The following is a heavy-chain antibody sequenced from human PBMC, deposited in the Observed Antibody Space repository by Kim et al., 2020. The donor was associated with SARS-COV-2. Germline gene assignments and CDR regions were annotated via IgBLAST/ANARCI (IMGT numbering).Heavy chain of an antibody. CDR2: IGASGGDT. V-gene: IGHV3-23*01. CDR1: GITFRSYA. CDR3: AKRPGGSNYYFDY. Sequence: GGSLRLSCAASGITFRSYAMHWVRQAPGKGLEWVSGIGASGGDTYYADSVKGRFTMSRDNSKNTLYLQMNSLRAEDTAVYYCAKRPGGSNYYFDYWGQGTLVTVSS. D-gene: IGHD1-26*01. J-gene: IGHJ4*02.